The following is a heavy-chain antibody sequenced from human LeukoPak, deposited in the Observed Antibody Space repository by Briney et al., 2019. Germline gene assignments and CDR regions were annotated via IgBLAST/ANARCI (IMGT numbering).Heavy chain of an antibody. V-gene: IGHV4-4*07. CDR1: GGSISSYY. D-gene: IGHD3-22*01. Sequence: PSETLSLTCTVSGGSISSYYWSWIRQPAGKGLEWIGRLYTSGSTNYNPSLKSRVTMSVDTSKDQFSLKLTSMTAADTAVYYCARGGSSGYYYGWGQGTLVTVSS. CDR3: ARGGSSGYYYG. CDR2: LYTSGST. J-gene: IGHJ4*02.